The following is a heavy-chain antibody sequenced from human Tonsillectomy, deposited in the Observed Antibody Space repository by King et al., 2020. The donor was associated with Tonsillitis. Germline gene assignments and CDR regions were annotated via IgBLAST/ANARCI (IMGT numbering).Heavy chain of an antibody. J-gene: IGHJ6*03. V-gene: IGHV1-69*14. CDR1: GDTFSIYA. Sequence: QLVQSGAEVKKPGSSVKVSCKASGDTFSIYAISWVRQAPGEGLEWVGGIIPIFGTANYAQKFQGRVTITADKSTGIAYMELSSLRSEDTAVYFCARSHYDSSGYYSYYYYYMDVWGKGTTVTVSS. CDR3: ARSHYDSSGYYSYYYYYMDV. CDR2: IIPIFGTA. D-gene: IGHD3-22*01.